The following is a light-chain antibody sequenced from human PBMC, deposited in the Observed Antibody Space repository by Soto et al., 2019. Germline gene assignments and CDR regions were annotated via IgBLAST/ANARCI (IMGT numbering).Light chain of an antibody. CDR1: SSNIASNT. Sequence: QAVVTQPPSASGTPGQRVTVSCSGSSSNIASNTVNWYQQLPGTAPKLLIYSNDQRPSGVPDRFSASKSGTSASLAISGLQSEDEDDYYCASWDDSLNGHVFGTGTKLTVL. CDR2: SND. CDR3: ASWDDSLNGHV. J-gene: IGLJ1*01. V-gene: IGLV1-44*01.